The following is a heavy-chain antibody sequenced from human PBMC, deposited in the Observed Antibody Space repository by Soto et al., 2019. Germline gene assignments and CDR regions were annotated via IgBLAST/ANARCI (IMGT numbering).Heavy chain of an antibody. J-gene: IGHJ3*02. CDR1: GFTFSSYT. V-gene: IGHV3-21*05. CDR2: IYNEFT. D-gene: IGHD2-15*01. CDR3: VKEPRFCSGGSCSIMGDAFDI. Sequence: GGSLRLSCAASGFTFSSYTMNWVRQAPGKGLEWVSYIYNEFTDYADSVRGRFSISTDSSKNALYLQMNSLRAEDSAVYYCVKEPRFCSGGSCSIMGDAFDIWGQGTMVTVSS.